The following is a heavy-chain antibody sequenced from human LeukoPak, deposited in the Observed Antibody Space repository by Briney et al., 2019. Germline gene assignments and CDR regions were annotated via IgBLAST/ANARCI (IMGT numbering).Heavy chain of an antibody. CDR2: IYTSGST. Sequence: SETLSLTCTVSGGSISSYYWSWIRQPAGKGLEWIGRIYTSGSTNYNPSLKSRVTMSVDTSKNQFSLKLSSVTAADTAVYYCARVGWWLHYIYYYYYMDVWGKGATVTVSS. J-gene: IGHJ6*03. CDR1: GGSISSYY. CDR3: ARVGWWLHYIYYYYYMDV. D-gene: IGHD5-12*01. V-gene: IGHV4-4*07.